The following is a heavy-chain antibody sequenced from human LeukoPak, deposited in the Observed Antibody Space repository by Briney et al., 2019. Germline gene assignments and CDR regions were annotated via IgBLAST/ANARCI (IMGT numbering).Heavy chain of an antibody. V-gene: IGHV3-9*01. Sequence: PGGSLRLSCAASGFTFDDYAMHWVRQAPGKGLEWVSGISWNSGSIGYADSVKGRFTISRDNAKNSLYLQMNSLRAEDTALYYCPKDTNMVRGVIDYWGQGTLVTVSS. CDR3: PKDTNMVRGVIDY. J-gene: IGHJ4*02. CDR2: ISWNSGSI. CDR1: GFTFDDYA. D-gene: IGHD3-10*01.